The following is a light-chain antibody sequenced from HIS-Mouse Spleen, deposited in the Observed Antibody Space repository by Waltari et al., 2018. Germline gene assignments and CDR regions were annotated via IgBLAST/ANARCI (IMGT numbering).Light chain of an antibody. CDR1: SSYVGSYNL. J-gene: IGLJ3*02. Sequence: QSALTQPASVSGSPGQSITISCTGTSSYVGSYNLVSWYHQHPGKAPKLMIYEGRKRPSGVSNRFSGSKSGNTASLTISGLQAEDEADYYCCSYAGSSTWVFGGGTKLTVL. CDR2: EGR. V-gene: IGLV2-23*01. CDR3: CSYAGSSTWV.